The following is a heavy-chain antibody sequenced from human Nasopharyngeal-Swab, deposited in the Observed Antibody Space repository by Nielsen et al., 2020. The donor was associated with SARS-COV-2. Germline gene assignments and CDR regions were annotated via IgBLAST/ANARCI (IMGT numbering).Heavy chain of an antibody. D-gene: IGHD3-10*01. Sequence: GESLKISCAASGFTVSSNYMNWVRQAPGQGLEWVSVIYSGGSTYYADSVKGRFTISRDNSKNTLYLQMNSLRVEDTAVYYCAGGSQYYYGSGSAPIYYYYMDVWGKGTTVTVSS. CDR3: AGGSQYYYGSGSAPIYYYYMDV. CDR1: GFTVSSNY. CDR2: IYSGGST. V-gene: IGHV3-66*01. J-gene: IGHJ6*03.